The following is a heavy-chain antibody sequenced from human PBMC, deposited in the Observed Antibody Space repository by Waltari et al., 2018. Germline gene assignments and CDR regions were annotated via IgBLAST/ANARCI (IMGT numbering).Heavy chain of an antibody. Sequence: QVQLQESGPGLVKPSQTLSLTCTVSGGSISSGGYYWSWIRQHPGKGLEWIGYIYYSGRTYYNPSLKSRVTISVDTSKNQFSLKLSSVTAADTAVYYCARDCSGGSCKGNAFDIWGQGTMVTVSS. D-gene: IGHD2-15*01. CDR1: GGSISSGGYY. V-gene: IGHV4-31*03. J-gene: IGHJ3*02. CDR2: IYYSGRT. CDR3: ARDCSGGSCKGNAFDI.